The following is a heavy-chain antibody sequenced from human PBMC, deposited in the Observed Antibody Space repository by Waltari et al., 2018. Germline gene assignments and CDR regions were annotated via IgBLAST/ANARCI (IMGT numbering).Heavy chain of an antibody. CDR3: VRVGEENSNSQYRWFDA. CDR1: GFDFSNFW. CDR2: IKKDGSEI. V-gene: IGHV3-7*01. D-gene: IGHD3-16*02. J-gene: IGHJ5*02. Sequence: DVQLVESGGGLVQPGGSLRLSCVVSGFDFSNFWLIWARQAPGKGLECGANIKKDGSEIHYVDSVKGRFTISRDNAKKSVYLQMNSLRVEDTAVYFCVRVGEENSNSQYRWFDAWGQGSLVTVSS.